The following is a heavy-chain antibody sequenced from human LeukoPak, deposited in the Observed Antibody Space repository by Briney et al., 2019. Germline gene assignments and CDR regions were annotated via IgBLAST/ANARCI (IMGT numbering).Heavy chain of an antibody. D-gene: IGHD7-27*01. J-gene: IGHJ4*02. CDR1: GFTFSTYS. Sequence: KAGGSLRLSCAASGFTFSTYSMNWVRQAPGKGLEWVSFISSSSTYIYYADSVKGRFTISRDNAKNSLYLQMISLRVEDTAVYYCARGVWAPFDYWGQGTLVSVSS. CDR3: ARGVWAPFDY. V-gene: IGHV3-21*01. CDR2: ISSSSTYI.